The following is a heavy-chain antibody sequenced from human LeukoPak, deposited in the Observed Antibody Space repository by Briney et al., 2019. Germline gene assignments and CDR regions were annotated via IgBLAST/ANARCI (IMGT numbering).Heavy chain of an antibody. Sequence: GRSLRLSCAASGFTFSSSAMHWVRKAPDKGLNGVAVISYDGRNKYSARSVKGRFTISRDNSKKPLNLQMKSLRAQDTSAYYGAKDQTDRYSGGPGTNDYWGQGTLVTVSS. CDR3: AKDQTDRYSGGPGTNDY. V-gene: IGHV3-30-3*01. D-gene: IGHD6-25*01. J-gene: IGHJ4*02. CDR2: ISYDGRNK. CDR1: GFTFSSSA.